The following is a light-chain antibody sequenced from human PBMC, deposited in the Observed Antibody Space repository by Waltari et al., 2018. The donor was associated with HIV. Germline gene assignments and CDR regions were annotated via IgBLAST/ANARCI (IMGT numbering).Light chain of an antibody. CDR1: NSNIGSNY. Sequence: QSVLTQPPSASGTPGQRVTISCSGSNSNIGSNYVYWYQQLPGTAPKLLMYMNNQRPSGVPDRFSGSKSGTSASLAISGLRSDDEADYYSAAWDASLSAWVFGGGTKLTVL. J-gene: IGLJ3*02. V-gene: IGLV1-47*01. CDR2: MNN. CDR3: AAWDASLSAWV.